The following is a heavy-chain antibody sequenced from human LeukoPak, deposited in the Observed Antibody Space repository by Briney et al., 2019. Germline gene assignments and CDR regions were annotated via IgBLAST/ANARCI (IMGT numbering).Heavy chain of an antibody. CDR2: IYWDDDK. V-gene: IGHV2-5*02. D-gene: IGHD4-17*01. CDR1: GFSLSTGAVA. Sequence: SGPTLVNPTQTLTLNCTFSGFSLSTGAVAVGWIRQPPGKALEWLAVIYWDDDKRYSPSLKSRLTITKDTSKNQVVLTVTNMDPVDTATYYCAHRTTVTTGFDYWGQGTLVTVSS. J-gene: IGHJ4*02. CDR3: AHRTTVTTGFDY.